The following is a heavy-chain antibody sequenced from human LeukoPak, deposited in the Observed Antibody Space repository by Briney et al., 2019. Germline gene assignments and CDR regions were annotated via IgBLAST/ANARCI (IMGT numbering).Heavy chain of an antibody. J-gene: IGHJ4*02. CDR3: AKHGYCSGISCFFDF. Sequence: PGGSLRLSCAASGFTFSNYGMHWVRQAPGKGLEWVVVISYDGSNKYYADSVKGRFTISRDSSKNTLYLQMNSLRAEDTALYYCAKHGYCSGISCFFDFWGQGTLVTVSS. CDR2: ISYDGSNK. V-gene: IGHV3-30*18. D-gene: IGHD2-2*03. CDR1: GFTFSNYG.